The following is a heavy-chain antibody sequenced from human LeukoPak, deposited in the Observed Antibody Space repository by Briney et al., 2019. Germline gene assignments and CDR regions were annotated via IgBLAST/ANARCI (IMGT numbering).Heavy chain of an antibody. J-gene: IGHJ3*02. CDR1: GFIFSNYG. V-gene: IGHV3-21*01. CDR3: ARCRNGYRNDVFDI. CDR2: ISSSSSYI. Sequence: GGSLRLSCAASGFIFSNYGMNWGRQAPGKGVEWVSLISSSSSYIYYADSVKGRFTISRDNAKNSLYLQMNSLRAEDTAVYYCARCRNGYRNDVFDIWGQGTMVTVSS. D-gene: IGHD5-24*01.